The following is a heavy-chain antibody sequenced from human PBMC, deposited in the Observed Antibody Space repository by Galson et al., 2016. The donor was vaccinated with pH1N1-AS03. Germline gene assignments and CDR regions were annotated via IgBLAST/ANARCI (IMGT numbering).Heavy chain of an antibody. J-gene: IGHJ4*02. Sequence: ETLSLTCTVSSGSISSYSWNWIRQPPGKGLEWIGSIYSIGGTNYNPSLESRITISVETSKNQFSLKLRSVTAAGTAVYYCARATAVGPPYFDYWGQGTVATVSS. CDR2: IYSIGGT. CDR1: SGSISSYS. D-gene: IGHD6-13*01. CDR3: ARATAVGPPYFDY. V-gene: IGHV4-59*01.